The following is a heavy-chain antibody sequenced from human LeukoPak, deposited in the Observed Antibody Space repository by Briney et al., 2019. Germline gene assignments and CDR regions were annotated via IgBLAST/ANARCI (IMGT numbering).Heavy chain of an antibody. J-gene: IGHJ6*02. V-gene: IGHV7-4-1*02. CDR3: ARDRSYYEYYYYGMDV. CDR1: GYTFTSYA. D-gene: IGHD1-26*01. CDR2: INTNTGNP. Sequence: ASVKVSCKASGYTFTSYAMNWVRQVPGQGLEWMGWINTNTGNPTYAQGFTGRFVFSLDTSVSTAYLQISSLKAEDTAVYYCARDRSYYEYYYYGMDVWGQGTTVTVSS.